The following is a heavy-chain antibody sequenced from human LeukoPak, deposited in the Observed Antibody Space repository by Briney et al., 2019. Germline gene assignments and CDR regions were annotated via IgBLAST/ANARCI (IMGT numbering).Heavy chain of an antibody. CDR2: IHYSGST. CDR3: ARDKVPGDY. Sequence: SETLSLTCTVSGGSITSYYWSRIRQPPGKGLEWIGYIHYSGSTDYNPSLKSRVTISVDTSKNQFSLNLRSVTAADTAVYYCARDKVPGDYWGQGTLVTVSS. CDR1: GGSITSYY. V-gene: IGHV4-59*01. J-gene: IGHJ4*02.